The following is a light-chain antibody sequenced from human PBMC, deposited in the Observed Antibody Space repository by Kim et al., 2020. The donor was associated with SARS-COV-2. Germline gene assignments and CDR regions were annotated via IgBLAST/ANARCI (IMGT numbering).Light chain of an antibody. CDR2: DVS. V-gene: IGLV2-14*01. CDR1: SSDVGGYNY. CDR3: SSYTSSSNVV. J-gene: IGLJ2*01. Sequence: QSALTQPASVSGSPGQSITISCTGTSSDVGGYNYFSWYQQHPGKAPKLMIYDVSKRPSGVSNRFSGSKSGNTASLTISGLQAEDEADYYCSSYTSSSNVVFGGGTQLTVL.